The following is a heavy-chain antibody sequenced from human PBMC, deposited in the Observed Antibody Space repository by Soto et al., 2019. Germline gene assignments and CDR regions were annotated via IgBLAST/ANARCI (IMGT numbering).Heavy chain of an antibody. CDR3: ARVFGLRDAFDI. Sequence: QVQLVESGGGVVQPGRSLRLSCAASGFTFSSYGMHWVRQAPGKGLEWVAVIWYDGSNKYYADSVKGRFTISRDNSKNTLYLQMNSLRAEDTAVYYCARVFGLRDAFDIWGQGTMVTVSS. CDR2: IWYDGSNK. CDR1: GFTFSSYG. V-gene: IGHV3-33*01. J-gene: IGHJ3*02. D-gene: IGHD5-12*01.